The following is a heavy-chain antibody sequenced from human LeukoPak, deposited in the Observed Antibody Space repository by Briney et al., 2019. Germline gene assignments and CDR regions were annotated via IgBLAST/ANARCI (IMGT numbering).Heavy chain of an antibody. CDR1: GFTFSSYW. J-gene: IGHJ4*02. V-gene: IGHV3-7*05. Sequence: GGSLRLSCAASGFTFSSYWMSWVRQAPGKGLEWVANIKQDGSEKYYVDSVKGRFTISRDNAKNSLYLQMNSLRAEDTAVYYCARDQRYCSSSSCPREPFDYWGQGTLVTVSS. CDR2: IKQDGSEK. CDR3: ARDQRYCSSSSCPREPFDY. D-gene: IGHD2-2*01.